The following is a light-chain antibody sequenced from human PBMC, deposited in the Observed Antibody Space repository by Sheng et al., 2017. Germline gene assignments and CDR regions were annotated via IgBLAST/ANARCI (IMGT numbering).Light chain of an antibody. V-gene: IGLV1-51*02. CDR3: GTWDSGLSAGV. CDR2: QND. J-gene: IGLJ1*01. CDR1: SSNIETGY. Sequence: QSVLTQPPSASGTPGQTVTISCSGSSSNIETGYVYWYQQLPGTAPKLLIFQNDHRPSGIPDRFSASKSGTSVTLAITGLQTGDEAEYYCGTWDSGLSAGVFGTGTKVTVL.